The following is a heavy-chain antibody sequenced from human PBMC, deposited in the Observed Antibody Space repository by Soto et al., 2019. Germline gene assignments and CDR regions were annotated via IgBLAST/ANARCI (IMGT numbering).Heavy chain of an antibody. CDR2: ISGSDGRT. J-gene: IGHJ4*02. CDR1: GFSFISYA. CDR3: VRWSYLDY. D-gene: IGHD3-3*01. Sequence: GGSLRLSCAASGFSFISYAMSWVRQAPGKGLGWVSTISGSDGRTFYADSAKGRFSISRDTSKNMLYLQMNNLRGDDTAVYYCVRWSYLDYWGQGTRVTVSS. V-gene: IGHV3-23*01.